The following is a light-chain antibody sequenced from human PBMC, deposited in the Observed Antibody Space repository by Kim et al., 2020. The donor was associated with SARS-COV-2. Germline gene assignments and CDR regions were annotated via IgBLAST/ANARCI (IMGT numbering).Light chain of an antibody. CDR2: KAS. CDR3: LQYNSYPFT. J-gene: IGKJ4*01. V-gene: IGKV1-5*03. Sequence: DIQMTQSPSTLSASVGDRVTITCRASQSISSWLAWYQQKPGKAPKLLIYKASSLESGVPSRFSGSGTGTDFTLIISSLQPEDFATYYCLQYNSYPFTFGGGTKVDIK. CDR1: QSISSW.